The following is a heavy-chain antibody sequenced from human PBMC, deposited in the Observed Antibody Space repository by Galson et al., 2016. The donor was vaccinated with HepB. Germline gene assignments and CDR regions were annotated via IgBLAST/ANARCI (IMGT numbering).Heavy chain of an antibody. CDR1: GFTSGDA. V-gene: IGHV3-64D*06. J-gene: IGHJ3*02. CDR2: VSTSGRRT. D-gene: IGHD2-15*01. Sequence: SLRLSCAASGFTSGDAMHWVRQAPGKGLEYVSTVSTSGRRTYYVDSVGSRFTISRDRSKNTLYLQMSSLRTEETAMDYCVKSGYCDISDCRHAFDIWGQGTMVVVSS. CDR3: VKSGYCDISDCRHAFDI.